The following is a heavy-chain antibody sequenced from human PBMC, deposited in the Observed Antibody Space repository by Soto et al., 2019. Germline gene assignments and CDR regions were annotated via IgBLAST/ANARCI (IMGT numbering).Heavy chain of an antibody. CDR2: IIPIFGTA. CDR1: GGNFSSYA. J-gene: IGHJ6*02. CDR3: ASPYSSSFYYYGLDV. V-gene: IGHV1-69*12. D-gene: IGHD6-6*01. Sequence: QVQLVQSGAEVKKPGSWVKVSCKASGGNFSSYAISWVRQAPGQGLEWMGGIIPIFGTANYAQKFQGRVTITADESTSTAYMELSSLRSEDTAVYYCASPYSSSFYYYGLDVWGQGTTVTVSS.